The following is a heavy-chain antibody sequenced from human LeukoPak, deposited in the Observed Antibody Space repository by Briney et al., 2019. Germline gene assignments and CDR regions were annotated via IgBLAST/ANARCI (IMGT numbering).Heavy chain of an antibody. D-gene: IGHD3-10*01. V-gene: IGHV3-7*01. CDR2: TKQDGSEK. J-gene: IGHJ6*03. CDR1: GFRFSSHW. CDR3: ARAPRRGVMDV. Sequence: GGSLRLSCAASGFRFSSHWMSWARQAPGKGLEWVANTKQDGSEKYYVDSVKGRFTISRDNAQNSLHLQMNSLRAEDTAVYYCARAPRRGVMDVWGTGTTVSVSS.